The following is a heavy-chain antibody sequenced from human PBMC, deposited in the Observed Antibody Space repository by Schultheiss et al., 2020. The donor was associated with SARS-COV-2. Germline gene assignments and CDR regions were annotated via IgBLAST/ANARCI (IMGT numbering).Heavy chain of an antibody. V-gene: IGHV4-59*01. Sequence: SETLSLTCAVYGGSFSGYYWSWIRQPPGKGLEWIGYIYYSGSTDYNPSLKSRVTISLDTSKNQFSLKLSSVTTADTAVYYCARNWNSGYWGQGTLVTVSS. J-gene: IGHJ4*02. CDR3: ARNWNSGY. D-gene: IGHD1-7*01. CDR2: IYYSGST. CDR1: GGSFSGYY.